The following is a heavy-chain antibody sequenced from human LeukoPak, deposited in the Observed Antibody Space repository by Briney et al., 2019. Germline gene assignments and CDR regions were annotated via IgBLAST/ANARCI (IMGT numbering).Heavy chain of an antibody. CDR3: AKDYHYYDSSGYQAY. J-gene: IGHJ4*02. Sequence: PGGSLRLSCAASGFTFSSYAMSWVRQAPGKGLEWVSAISGSGGSTYYADSVKGRFTISRDNSKNTLYLQMNSLRAEDTAVYYCAKDYHYYDSSGYQAYWGQGTLVTVSS. CDR1: GFTFSSYA. V-gene: IGHV3-23*01. CDR2: ISGSGGST. D-gene: IGHD3-22*01.